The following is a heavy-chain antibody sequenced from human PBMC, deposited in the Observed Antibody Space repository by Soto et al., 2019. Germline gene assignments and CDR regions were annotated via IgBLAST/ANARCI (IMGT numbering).Heavy chain of an antibody. CDR2: IYHSGST. CDR1: VGSICSCRCS. D-gene: IGHD2-2*01. CDR3: ARVPDR. J-gene: IGHJ5*02. Sequence: TLSLTCAVSVGSICSCRCSWSWIRQPPGKGLEWIGYIYHSGSTYYNPSLKSRVTISVDRSKNQFHLKLSSVTAADTAVYYCARVPDRWGQGTLVTVSS. V-gene: IGHV4-30-2*01.